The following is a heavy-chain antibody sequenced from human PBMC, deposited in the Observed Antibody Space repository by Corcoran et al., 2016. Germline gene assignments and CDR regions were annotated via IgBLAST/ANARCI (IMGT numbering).Heavy chain of an antibody. D-gene: IGHD6-13*01. CDR2: IIPIFGTA. CDR1: GGTFSSYA. Sequence: QVQLVQSGAEVKKPGSSVKVSCKASGGTFSSYAISWVRQAPGQGLEWMGGIIPIFGTANYAQKFQGRVTITADESTSTAYMELSSLRSEDTAMDYWARGDAAAGPFGVYYYYYGMDVWGQGTTVTVSS. V-gene: IGHV1-69*01. CDR3: ARGDAAAGPFGVYYYYYGMDV. J-gene: IGHJ6*02.